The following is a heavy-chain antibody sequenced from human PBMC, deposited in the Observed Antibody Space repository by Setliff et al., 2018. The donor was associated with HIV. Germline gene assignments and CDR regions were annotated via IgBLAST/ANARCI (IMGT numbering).Heavy chain of an antibody. V-gene: IGHV3-23*01. CDR2: ILSTGERT. CDR3: AKELAASGLGYFDS. Sequence: SLKISCAASGFTFSNYAMSWVRQAPGEGLEWVSAILSTGERTFYADSVKGRFTISRDNSKNTVYLQMNSLRAEDTAEYYCAKELAASGLGYFDSWGRGILVTV. J-gene: IGHJ4*02. CDR1: GFTFSNYA. D-gene: IGHD3-22*01.